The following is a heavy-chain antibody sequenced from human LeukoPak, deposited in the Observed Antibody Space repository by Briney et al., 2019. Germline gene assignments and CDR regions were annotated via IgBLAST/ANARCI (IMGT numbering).Heavy chain of an antibody. Sequence: SVKVSCRASGGTFSCYAISWVRQAPGQGLEWMGGIIPIFGTANYAQKFQGRVTITADESTSTAYMELSSLRSEDTAVYYCAREDSSSSHAFDIWGQGTMVTVSS. D-gene: IGHD6-6*01. V-gene: IGHV1-69*13. CDR3: AREDSSSSHAFDI. CDR1: GGTFSCYA. CDR2: IIPIFGTA. J-gene: IGHJ3*02.